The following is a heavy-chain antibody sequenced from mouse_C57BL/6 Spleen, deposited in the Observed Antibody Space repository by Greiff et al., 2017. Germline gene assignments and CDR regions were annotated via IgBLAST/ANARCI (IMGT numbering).Heavy chain of an antibody. CDR1: GYAFTDYW. J-gene: IGHJ1*03. CDR3: ARRGDWYFDV. V-gene: IGHV1-80*01. Sequence: QVQLKESGAELVKPGASVTLSCKASGYAFTDYWMNWVQQRPGKGLEWIGQIYPEAGGTNYNEKFKGKDTLTADKSSSTAYMQLSSLAADDSAVYFCARRGDWYFDVWGTGTTVTVTA. CDR2: IYPEAGGT.